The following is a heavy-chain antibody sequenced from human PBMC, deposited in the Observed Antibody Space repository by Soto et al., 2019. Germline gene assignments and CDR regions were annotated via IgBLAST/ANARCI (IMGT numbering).Heavy chain of an antibody. J-gene: IGHJ3*01. CDR1: GFSFSDSG. Sequence: QVHLVESGGGVVQPGRSLRLSCVASGFSFSDSGMHWVRQAPGKGLEWVAAISYDGSNKYYADSVNDRFTISRDNSKNTLSLQMNSLRAEDKAVYYCAKSVRYCLGSSCSPEAFDVWGQGTRVSVAS. CDR3: AKSVRYCLGSSCSPEAFDV. V-gene: IGHV3-30*18. CDR2: ISYDGSNK. D-gene: IGHD2-15*01.